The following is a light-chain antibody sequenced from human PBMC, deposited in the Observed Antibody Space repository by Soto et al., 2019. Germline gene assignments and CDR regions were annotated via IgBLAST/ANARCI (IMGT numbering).Light chain of an antibody. CDR1: QSVLYSSNNNNY. CDR2: WAS. Sequence: DIVMTQSPDSLAVSLGERATIDCKSSQSVLYSSNNNNYLAWYQQKPGQPPKLLIYWASTRESGVPDRFSGSGSGTDFSLTISSLQAEDVAVYYCQQYYGRPYTFGQGTKLEIK. V-gene: IGKV4-1*01. J-gene: IGKJ2*01. CDR3: QQYYGRPYT.